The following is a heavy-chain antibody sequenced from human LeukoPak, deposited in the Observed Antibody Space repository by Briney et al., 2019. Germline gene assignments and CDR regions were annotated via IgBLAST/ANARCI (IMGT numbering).Heavy chain of an antibody. D-gene: IGHD3-10*01. CDR1: GGTFSSYA. J-gene: IGHJ6*03. CDR3: ARGSGKDYYMDV. Sequence: ASVKVSCKASGGTFSSYAISWVRQAPGQGLEWMGGIIPIFGTANYAQKFQGRVTITADKSTSTAYMELSSLRSEDTAVCYCARGSGKDYYMDVWGKGTTVTVSS. V-gene: IGHV1-69*06. CDR2: IIPIFGTA.